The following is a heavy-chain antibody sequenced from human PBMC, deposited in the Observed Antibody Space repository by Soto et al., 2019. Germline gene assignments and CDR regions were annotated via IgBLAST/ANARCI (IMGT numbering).Heavy chain of an antibody. CDR1: GYTFTSYG. J-gene: IGHJ6*02. CDR3: AREVGNYDFWSGYYNHHYYYGMDV. Sequence: ASVKVSCKASGYTFTSYGISWVRQAPGQGLEWMGWISAYNGNTNYAQKLQGRVTMTTDTSTSTAYMELRSLRSDDTAVYYCAREVGNYDFWSGYYNHHYYYGMDVWGQGTTVTVSS. V-gene: IGHV1-18*04. CDR2: ISAYNGNT. D-gene: IGHD3-3*01.